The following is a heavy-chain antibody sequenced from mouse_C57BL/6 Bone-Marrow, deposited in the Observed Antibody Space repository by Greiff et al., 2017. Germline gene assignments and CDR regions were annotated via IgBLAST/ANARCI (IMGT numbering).Heavy chain of an antibody. CDR3: AGDPHSHDGDYVRSGWYFDV. CDR2: SDPSDSYT. J-gene: IGHJ1*03. V-gene: IGHV1-69*01. D-gene: IGHD2-3*01. CDR1: GYTFTSYW. Sequence: QVQLQQPGAELVMPGASVKLSCKASGYTFTSYWMHWVKQRPGQGLEWIGESDPSDSYTNYNQKFKGKSTLTVDKSSSTAYMQLSCLTSEDSAVYYCAGDPHSHDGDYVRSGWYFDVWGTGTTVTVSS.